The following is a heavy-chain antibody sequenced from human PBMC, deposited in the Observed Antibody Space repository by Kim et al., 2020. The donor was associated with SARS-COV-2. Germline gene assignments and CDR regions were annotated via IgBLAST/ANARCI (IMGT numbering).Heavy chain of an antibody. CDR3: AGGSSGWLDNWFDP. V-gene: IGHV4-39*01. CDR1: GGSISSSSYY. J-gene: IGHJ5*02. D-gene: IGHD6-19*01. CDR2: IYYSGST. Sequence: SETLSLTCTVSGGSISSSSYYWGWIRQPPGKGLEWIGSIYYSGSTYYNPSLKSRVTISVDTSKNQFSLKLSSVTAADTAVYYCAGGSSGWLDNWFDPWGQGTLVTVSS.